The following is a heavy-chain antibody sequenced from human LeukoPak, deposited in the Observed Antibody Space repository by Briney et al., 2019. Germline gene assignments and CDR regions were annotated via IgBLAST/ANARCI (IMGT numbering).Heavy chain of an antibody. Sequence: KSGGSLRLSCAASGFTFSDYYMSWIRQAPGKGLEWVSYISSSGSTIYYADSVKGRFTISRDNAKNSPYLQMNSLRAEDTAVYYCARGETYYDFWSGYPSYYYYMDVWGKGTTVTVSS. CDR2: ISSSGSTI. CDR1: GFTFSDYY. CDR3: ARGETYYDFWSGYPSYYYYMDV. D-gene: IGHD3-3*01. J-gene: IGHJ6*03. V-gene: IGHV3-11*04.